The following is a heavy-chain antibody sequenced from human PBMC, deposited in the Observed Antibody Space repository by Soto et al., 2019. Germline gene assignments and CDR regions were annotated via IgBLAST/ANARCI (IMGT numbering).Heavy chain of an antibody. V-gene: IGHV4-59*01. CDR3: TRGGIYYYDSSGYYDY. CDR2: IYYSGST. D-gene: IGHD3-22*01. Sequence: SETLSLTCTVSGGSISSYYWSWIRQPPGKGLEWIGYIYYSGSTNYNPSLKSRVTISVDTSKNQFSLKLSSVTAADTAVYFCTRGGIYYYDSSGYYDYWGQGALVTAPQ. CDR1: GGSISSYY. J-gene: IGHJ4*01.